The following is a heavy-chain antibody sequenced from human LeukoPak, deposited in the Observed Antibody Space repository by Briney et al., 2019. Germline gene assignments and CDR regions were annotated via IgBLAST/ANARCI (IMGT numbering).Heavy chain of an antibody. Sequence: GASVKVSFKASGYTFTGYYMHWVRQAPGQGLEWMGRINPNSGGTNYAQKFQGRVTMTRDTSISTAYMELSRLRSDDTAVYYCARDIFRFLEWSDSNWFDPWGQGTLVTVSS. CDR1: GYTFTGYY. CDR3: ARDIFRFLEWSDSNWFDP. D-gene: IGHD3-3*01. J-gene: IGHJ5*02. V-gene: IGHV1-2*06. CDR2: INPNSGGT.